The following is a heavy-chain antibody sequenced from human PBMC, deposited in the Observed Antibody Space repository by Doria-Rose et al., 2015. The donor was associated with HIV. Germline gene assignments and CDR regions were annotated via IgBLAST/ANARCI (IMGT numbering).Heavy chain of an antibody. Sequence: QVQLQESGPGLVKPSQTLSLTCTVSGGSISSGGYYWSWIRQHPGKGLEWIGYIYYSGSTYYNTSLRSQVTISVDTSKNQFSLKLSSVTAADTAVYYCARELGCGGDCYWDYYYGMDVWGQGTTVTVSS. V-gene: IGHV4-31*01. CDR2: IYYSGST. J-gene: IGHJ6*02. CDR1: GGSISSGGYY. CDR3: ARELGCGGDCYWDYYYGMDV. D-gene: IGHD2-21*02.